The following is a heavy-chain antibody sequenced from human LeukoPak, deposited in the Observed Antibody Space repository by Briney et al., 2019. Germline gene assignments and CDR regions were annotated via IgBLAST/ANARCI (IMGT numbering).Heavy chain of an antibody. V-gene: IGHV4-59*01. J-gene: IGHJ4*02. CDR3: ARATYYYDSSGYLFDY. CDR2: IYYSGST. CDR1: GGSISSYY. Sequence: PSETLPLTCTVSGGSISSYYWSWIRQPPGKGLEWIGYIYYSGSTNYNPSLKSRVTISVDTSKNQFSLKLSSVTAADTAVYYCARATYYYDSSGYLFDYWGQGTLVTVSS. D-gene: IGHD3-22*01.